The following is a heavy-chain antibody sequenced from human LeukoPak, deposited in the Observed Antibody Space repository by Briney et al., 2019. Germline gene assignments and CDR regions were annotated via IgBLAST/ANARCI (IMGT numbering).Heavy chain of an antibody. CDR2: ISFSGSPE. J-gene: IGHJ4*02. Sequence: GGSLRLSCAASGFNYSSYTMNWVRQAPGKGLEWVAVISFSGSPEYYADSVKGRFTISRDNAKNSLYLQMNSLRAEDTALYYCAKDIGLNYYDSSGLDYWGQGTLVTVSS. CDR1: GFNYSSYT. CDR3: AKDIGLNYYDSSGLDY. D-gene: IGHD3-22*01. V-gene: IGHV3-30*18.